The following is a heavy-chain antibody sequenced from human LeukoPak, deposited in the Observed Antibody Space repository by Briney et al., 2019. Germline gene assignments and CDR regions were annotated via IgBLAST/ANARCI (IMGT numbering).Heavy chain of an antibody. V-gene: IGHV3-7*01. CDR2: IKQDGSAK. D-gene: IGHD3-22*01. CDR3: ARCPYDGTGYYSVPSHLDY. Sequence: GGSLRLSCAASGFTFSTYWMTWVRQAPGKGLEWVANIKQDGSAKYYVDSLRGRFSISRDNVKNSLFLQMNSLSAEDTAVYYCARCPYDGTGYYSVPSHLDYWGQGTLVTVSS. CDR1: GFTFSTYW. J-gene: IGHJ4*02.